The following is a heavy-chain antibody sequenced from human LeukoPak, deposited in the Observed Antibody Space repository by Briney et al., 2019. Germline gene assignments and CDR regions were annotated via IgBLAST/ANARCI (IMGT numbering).Heavy chain of an antibody. CDR3: AGGGYCSSSSCFAPLFDW. Sequence: SETLSLTCTVSGASISRYYWSWIRQSPGKGLEWIGYVYNSETTNYNPSLKSRVAMSLYTSRSQFSLRLRSVTAADTALYFCAGGGYCSSSSCFAPLFDWWGRGTLVTASS. V-gene: IGHV4-59*01. CDR1: GASISRYY. D-gene: IGHD2-2*01. J-gene: IGHJ4*02. CDR2: VYNSETT.